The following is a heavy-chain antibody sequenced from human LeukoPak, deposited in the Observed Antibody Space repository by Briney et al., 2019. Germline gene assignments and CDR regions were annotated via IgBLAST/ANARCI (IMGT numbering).Heavy chain of an antibody. CDR2: INHSGST. J-gene: IGHJ3*02. V-gene: IGHV4-34*01. Sequence: PSETLSLTCAVYGGSFSGYYWSWVRQPPGKGLEWIGEINHSGSTNYNPSLKSRVTISVDTSKNQFSLKLSSVTAADTAVYYCAGGVAADAFDIWGQGTMVTVSS. D-gene: IGHD6-19*01. CDR3: AGGVAADAFDI. CDR1: GGSFSGYY.